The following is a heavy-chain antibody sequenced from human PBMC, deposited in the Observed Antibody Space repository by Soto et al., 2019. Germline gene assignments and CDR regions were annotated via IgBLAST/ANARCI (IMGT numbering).Heavy chain of an antibody. D-gene: IGHD6-19*01. J-gene: IGHJ4*02. Sequence: ELQLVESGGGLVKPGGSLRLSCAASGFTFSNAWMSWVRQAPGKGLEWVGRIKSKTDGGTTDYAAPVKGRFTISRDDSKNTLYLQMNSLKTEDTAVYYCTGRYSSGWYLVWYWGQGTLVTVSS. CDR1: GFTFSNAW. V-gene: IGHV3-15*01. CDR2: IKSKTDGGTT. CDR3: TGRYSSGWYLVWY.